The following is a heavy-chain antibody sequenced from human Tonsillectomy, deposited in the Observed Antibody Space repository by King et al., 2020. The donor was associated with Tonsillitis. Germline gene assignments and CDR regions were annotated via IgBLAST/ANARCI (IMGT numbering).Heavy chain of an antibody. V-gene: IGHV3-43*01. CDR2: INLDGSST. Sequence: QLVQSGGVVVQPGGSLKLSCAASGFTFREYAMHWVRQAPGKGLEWVCLINLDGSSTCCADSVKGRVTISRDNSKNSLYLQKHSLVTEDTALYFCAKATIYYYYYGMDVWGQGTTVTVSS. D-gene: IGHD5-12*01. J-gene: IGHJ6*02. CDR3: AKATIYYYYYGMDV. CDR1: GFTFREYA.